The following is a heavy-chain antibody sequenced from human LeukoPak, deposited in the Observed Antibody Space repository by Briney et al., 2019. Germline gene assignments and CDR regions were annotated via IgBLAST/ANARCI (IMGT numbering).Heavy chain of an antibody. V-gene: IGHV1-2*02. CDR3: ARGPNRESSHQYCSSTSCYPNNWFDP. J-gene: IGHJ5*02. CDR2: INPNSGGT. D-gene: IGHD2-2*01. CDR1: GYTFTGYY. Sequence: ASVKVSCKASGYTFTGYYMHWVRQAPGQGLEWMGWINPNSGGTNYAQKFQGRVTMTRDTSISTAYMELSRLRSDDTAVYYCARGPNRESSHQYCSSTSCYPNNWFDPWGQGTLVTVSS.